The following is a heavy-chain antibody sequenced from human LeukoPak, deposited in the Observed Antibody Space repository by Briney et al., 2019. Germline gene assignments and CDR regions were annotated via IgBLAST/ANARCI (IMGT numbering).Heavy chain of an antibody. V-gene: IGHV3-73*01. Sequence: GGSLTLSCAASAFTFSGSAMHWVRQASGEGLEWVGRIRSKANSYATAYAASVKGKFTISRDDSQNTAYLQMNSLKTEDTAVYYCTRHAEGYSGYDPTAYWGPGTPVTVS. D-gene: IGHD5-12*01. CDR1: AFTFSGSA. CDR2: IRSKANSYAT. CDR3: TRHAEGYSGYDPTAY. J-gene: IGHJ4*02.